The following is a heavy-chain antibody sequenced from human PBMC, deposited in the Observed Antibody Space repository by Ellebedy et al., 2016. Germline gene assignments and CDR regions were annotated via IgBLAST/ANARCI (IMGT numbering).Heavy chain of an antibody. J-gene: IGHJ4*02. V-gene: IGHV1-18*01. CDR3: ARGGGRIDF. D-gene: IGHD2-15*01. CDR2: ISTYNGNT. Sequence: ASVKVSXXASGYTFTYYDITWVRQAPGQGLEWMGWISTYNGNTNYAQKLQGRVTMTTDTSTSTVYMELRSLTSDDTAVYYCARGGGRIDFWGQGTLVTVSS. CDR1: GYTFTYYD.